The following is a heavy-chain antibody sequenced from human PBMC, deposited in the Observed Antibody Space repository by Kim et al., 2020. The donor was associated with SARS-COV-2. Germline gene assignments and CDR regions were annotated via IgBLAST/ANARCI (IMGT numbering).Heavy chain of an antibody. CDR1: GGSISSGSYY. V-gene: IGHV4-61*02. CDR2: IYTSGST. D-gene: IGHD3-22*01. CDR3: ARAYYYYDRRGWSWYFDL. J-gene: IGHJ2*01. Sequence: SETLSLTCTVSGGSISSGSYYWSWIRQPAGKGLEWIGRIYTSGSTNYNPSLKSRVTISVDTSKNQFSLKLSSVTAADTAVYYCARAYYYYDRRGWSWYFDLWGRGTLVTVSS.